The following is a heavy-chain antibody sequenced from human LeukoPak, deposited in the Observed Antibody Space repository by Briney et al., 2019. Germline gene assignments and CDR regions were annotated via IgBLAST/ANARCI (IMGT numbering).Heavy chain of an antibody. V-gene: IGHV3-11*05. CDR3: ARDSGAAAHYFDY. Sequence: GGSLRLSCAASGFSVRNNYMSWIRQAPGKGLEWVSYISSSTSYTKYADSVKGRFTISRDNAKNSVYLQMNSLRVEDTAVYYCARDSGAAAHYFDYWGQGTLVTVSS. CDR2: ISSSTSYT. J-gene: IGHJ4*02. D-gene: IGHD2-2*01. CDR1: GFSVRNNY.